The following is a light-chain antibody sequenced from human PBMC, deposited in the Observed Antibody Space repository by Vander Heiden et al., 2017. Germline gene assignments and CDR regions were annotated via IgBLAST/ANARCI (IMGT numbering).Light chain of an antibody. CDR3: MQGTHWPPYT. J-gene: IGKJ2*01. Sequence: DVVMTQSPLSLPVTLGQPASISCSSSQSLLSSDGNTYLNWFQQRPGQSPRRLIYNVSNRDSGVPDRFSGSGSGTDFTLKISRVEAEDVGVYYCMQGTHWPPYTFGQGTKLEI. CDR2: NVS. V-gene: IGKV2-30*01. CDR1: QSLLSSDGNTY.